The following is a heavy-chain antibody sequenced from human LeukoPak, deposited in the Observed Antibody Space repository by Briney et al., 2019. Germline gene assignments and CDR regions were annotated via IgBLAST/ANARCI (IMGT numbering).Heavy chain of an antibody. Sequence: ASVKVSCKASGGTFSSYAINWVRQATGQGLEWMGWMNPNSGNTGYAQKFQGRVTITRNTSISTAYMELSSLRSEDTAVYYCAAYGSGSSDAFDIWGQGTMVTVSS. CDR3: AAYGSGSSDAFDI. J-gene: IGHJ3*02. CDR1: GGTFSSYA. D-gene: IGHD3-10*01. V-gene: IGHV1-8*03. CDR2: MNPNSGNT.